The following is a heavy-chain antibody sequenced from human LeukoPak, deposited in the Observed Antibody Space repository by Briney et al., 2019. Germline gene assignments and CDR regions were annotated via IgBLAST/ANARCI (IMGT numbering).Heavy chain of an antibody. CDR2: IYPGDCDT. D-gene: IGHD3-10*01. CDR1: GYSFTSYW. CDR3: ARPPSGLKDAFDI. J-gene: IGHJ3*02. Sequence: GDSLKISCKGSGYSFTSYWIGWVRQMPGKGLEWMGIIYPGDCDTRYSPSFQGQVTISADTSISTAHLQWSSLKPSDPATYYCARPPSGLKDAFDIWGQGTMVTVSS. V-gene: IGHV5-51*01.